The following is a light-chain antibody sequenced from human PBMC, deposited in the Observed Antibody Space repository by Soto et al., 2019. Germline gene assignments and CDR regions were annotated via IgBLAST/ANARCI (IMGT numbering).Light chain of an antibody. J-gene: IGKJ1*01. Sequence: DIVMTQSPLSLPVTPGEPASISCRSSQSLLHSNGYNYLDWYLQKPGQSPQVLIYLGSNRASGGPDRFSGSGSGTDFTLKISRVEAEDVGIYYCMQALQTPPTFGQGTKVEIK. CDR2: LGS. CDR1: QSLLHSNGYNY. V-gene: IGKV2-28*01. CDR3: MQALQTPPT.